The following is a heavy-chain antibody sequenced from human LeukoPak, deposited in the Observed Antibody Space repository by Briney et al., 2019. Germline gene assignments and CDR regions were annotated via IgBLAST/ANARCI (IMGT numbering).Heavy chain of an antibody. Sequence: PVKVSCKASGGTFSRYGISWVRQAPGPGLEGMGGIIPIFVTANYAQKFQGRVTITADESTSTAYMELSSLRSEDTAVYYCARDLYYYDSSGPFDYWGQGTLVTVSS. J-gene: IGHJ4*02. CDR1: GGTFSRYG. D-gene: IGHD3-22*01. V-gene: IGHV1-69*01. CDR3: ARDLYYYDSSGPFDY. CDR2: IIPIFVTA.